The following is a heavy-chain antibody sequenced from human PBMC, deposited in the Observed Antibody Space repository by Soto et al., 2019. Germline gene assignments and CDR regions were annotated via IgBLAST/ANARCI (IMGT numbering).Heavy chain of an antibody. D-gene: IGHD2-15*01. CDR1: GFSLSTSGVG. CDR3: AHRPSYCSGGSCYSGFDY. J-gene: IGHJ4*02. CDR2: IYWDDDK. V-gene: IGHV2-5*02. Sequence: QITLKESGPTLVKPTQTLTLTCTFSGFSLSTSGVGVGWIRQPPGKALEGLALIYWDDDKRYSQSLKSRLTITKDTSKNQVVLTMTNMDPVDTATYYCAHRPSYCSGGSCYSGFDYWGQGTLVTVSS.